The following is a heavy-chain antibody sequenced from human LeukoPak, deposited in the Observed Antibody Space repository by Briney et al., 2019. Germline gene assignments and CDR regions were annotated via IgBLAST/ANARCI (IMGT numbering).Heavy chain of an antibody. D-gene: IGHD3-10*01. CDR1: GFTVTSNY. CDR3: TKGMVRGVSAPDY. J-gene: IGHJ4*02. CDR2: IYTGGDT. V-gene: IGHV3-66*01. Sequence: PGGSLRLSCAVSGFTVTSNYMSWVRQAPGTGLEWVSVIYTGGDTYYADAVRGRFTISRDTSKNTLYLQMNSLRADDTAVYHCTKGMVRGVSAPDYWGQGILVTVSP.